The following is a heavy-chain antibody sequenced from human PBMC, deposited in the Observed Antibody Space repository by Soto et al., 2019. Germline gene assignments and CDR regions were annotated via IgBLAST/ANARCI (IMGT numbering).Heavy chain of an antibody. D-gene: IGHD6-13*01. Sequence: QVQLQESGPGLVMPSETLSLTCTVSGDSISGSPYFWGWIRQPPGKRLEWIGSIFYDGYTLYTPSLXGRVTISVDTSKNQFSLKLTSVAAADTAIYFCARLQAAVPHYWGQGILVTVSS. V-gene: IGHV4-39*01. CDR3: ARLQAAVPHY. CDR2: IFYDGYT. CDR1: GDSISGSPYF. J-gene: IGHJ4*02.